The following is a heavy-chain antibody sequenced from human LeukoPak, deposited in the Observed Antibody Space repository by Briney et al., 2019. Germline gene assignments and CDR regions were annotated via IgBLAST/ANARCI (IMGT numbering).Heavy chain of an antibody. CDR2: MNPNSGNT. D-gene: IGHD3-22*01. V-gene: IGHV1-8*02. CDR1: GYTFTSYD. CDR3: ARWLGTPQFDY. Sequence: ASVKVSCKASGYTFTSYDINWVRQATGQGLEWMGWMNPNSGNTGYAQKFQGRVTMTTDTSTSTAYMELRSLRSDDTAVYYCARWLGTPQFDYWGQGTLVTVSS. J-gene: IGHJ4*02.